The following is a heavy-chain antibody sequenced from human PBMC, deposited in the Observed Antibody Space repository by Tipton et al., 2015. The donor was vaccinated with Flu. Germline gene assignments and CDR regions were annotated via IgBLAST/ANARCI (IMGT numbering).Heavy chain of an antibody. CDR3: ARDTGTKGRGGSGWAY. V-gene: IGHV1-46*01. CDR2: INPSGGST. Sequence: QSGAEVKKPGASVKVSCKASGYTFTSYYMHWVRQAPGQGLEWMGIINPSGGSTSYAQKFQGRVTMTRDTSTSTVYMELSSLRSEDTAVYYCARDTGTKGRGGSGWAYWGQGTLVTVSS. J-gene: IGHJ4*02. CDR1: GYTFTSYY. D-gene: IGHD6-19*01.